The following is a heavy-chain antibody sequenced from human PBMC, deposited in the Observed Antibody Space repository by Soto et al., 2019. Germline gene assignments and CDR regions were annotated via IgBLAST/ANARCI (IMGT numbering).Heavy chain of an antibody. J-gene: IGHJ5*01. Sequence: PGGSLRLSCAASGFIFISNNMNWVLQAPGKGLEWVSYISKSGSTTYYADSVMGRFTVSRDNAKQSLLLQMNSLRVDDTAVYFCARDENTLSGVVPDCWGQGVLVTVSS. D-gene: IGHD3-3*01. CDR3: ARDENTLSGVVPDC. V-gene: IGHV3-48*01. CDR2: ISKSGSTT. CDR1: GFIFISNN.